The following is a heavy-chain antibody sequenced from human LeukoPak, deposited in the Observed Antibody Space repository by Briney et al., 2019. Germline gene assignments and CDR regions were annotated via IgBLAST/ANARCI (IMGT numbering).Heavy chain of an antibody. CDR1: GGSISSGNYY. CDR3: ARAYCSGGSCYSSRGMFDP. D-gene: IGHD2-15*01. Sequence: SETLSLTCTVSGGSISSGNYYWSWIRQPAGKGLEWIGYIYYTGSTNYNPSLKSRVTILVDTSKNQFSLKLSSVTAADTAVYYCARAYCSGGSCYSSRGMFDPWGQGTLVTVSS. V-gene: IGHV4-61*10. CDR2: IYYTGST. J-gene: IGHJ5*02.